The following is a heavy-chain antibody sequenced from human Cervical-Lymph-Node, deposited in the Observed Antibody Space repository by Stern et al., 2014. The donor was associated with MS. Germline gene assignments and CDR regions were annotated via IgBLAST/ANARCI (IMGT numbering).Heavy chain of an antibody. CDR3: AREEGNWFDP. CDR1: GFSVSSYY. V-gene: IGHV3-53*01. Sequence: EVQLVESGGGLIQPGESLRLSCAASGFSVSSYYMSWVRQAPGKGLEWLSILYIAGDPHYADSVKGRFTVSRDNAKNTLYLQMSSLTAEDTAVYYCAREEGNWFDPWGQGTLVTVSS. J-gene: IGHJ5*02. CDR2: LYIAGDP.